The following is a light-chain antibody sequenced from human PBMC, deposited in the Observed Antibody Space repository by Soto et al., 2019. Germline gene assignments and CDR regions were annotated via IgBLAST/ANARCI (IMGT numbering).Light chain of an antibody. Sequence: AIQMTQSPSSLSASVGDRVTITFRASQGIRNDLGWYQQKPGKAPKLLIYAASSLQSGVPSRFSGSGSGTDFTLTISSLQPEDFATDYCLQDYNYPRTFGQGTKVDIK. CDR3: LQDYNYPRT. CDR1: QGIRND. CDR2: AAS. J-gene: IGKJ1*01. V-gene: IGKV1-6*01.